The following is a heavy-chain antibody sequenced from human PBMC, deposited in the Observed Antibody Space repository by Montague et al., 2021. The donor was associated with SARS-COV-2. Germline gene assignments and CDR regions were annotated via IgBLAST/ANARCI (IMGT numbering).Heavy chain of an antibody. J-gene: IGHJ4*02. CDR1: GGSISSGSYY. CDR2: IYTSGTT. Sequence: TLSLTRTVSGGSISSGSYYWSWIRQPAGKGLEWTGRIYTSGTTDYXXXLKSRVTISVDTSKNQFSLKLTSVTAADTAVYYCARAHSGSWAHLDNWGQGSLVTVSS. D-gene: IGHD5-12*01. V-gene: IGHV4-61*02. CDR3: ARAHSGSWAHLDN.